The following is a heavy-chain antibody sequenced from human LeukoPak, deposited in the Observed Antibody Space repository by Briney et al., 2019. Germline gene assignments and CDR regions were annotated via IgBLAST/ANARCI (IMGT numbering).Heavy chain of an antibody. J-gene: IGHJ6*02. Sequence: TGGSLRLSCAASGFTFSSYAMHWVRQAPGKGLEWVAVISYDGSNIFYADSVKGRFTISRDNSKNTLYLQMNSLRVEDTAVYYCARAPGYCSSTSCYGRYYGMDVWGQGTTVTVSS. CDR2: ISYDGSNI. D-gene: IGHD2-2*01. CDR3: ARAPGYCSSTSCYGRYYGMDV. CDR1: GFTFSSYA. V-gene: IGHV3-30-3*01.